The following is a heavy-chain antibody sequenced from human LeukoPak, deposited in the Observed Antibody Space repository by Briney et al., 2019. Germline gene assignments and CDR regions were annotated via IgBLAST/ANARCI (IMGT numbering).Heavy chain of an antibody. CDR2: IYRSGTT. Sequence: PSGTLSLTCTVSAYSISDGWVWGMIRQPPGKGLEWIGSIYRSGTTYYNPSLKSRVTMSVDTSNNQFSLKLTSVTAADTAMYYRSGLSHVAGAPKVSWFDPWGQGTLVTVSS. J-gene: IGHJ5*02. D-gene: IGHD1-26*01. CDR3: SGLSHVAGAPKVSWFDP. CDR1: AYSISDGWV. V-gene: IGHV4-38-2*02.